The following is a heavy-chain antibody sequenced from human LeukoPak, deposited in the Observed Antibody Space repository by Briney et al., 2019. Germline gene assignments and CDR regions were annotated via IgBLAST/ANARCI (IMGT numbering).Heavy chain of an antibody. J-gene: IGHJ4*02. D-gene: IGHD2-15*01. CDR2: SSPNSGGA. CDR3: AREGDGLLSKDFDY. CDR1: GYTFSGYY. Sequence: GASVKVSCKASGYTFSGYYIHWVRQAPGQGLEWMGYSSPNSGGANSAQKFRGRVTMTRDTSISTAYMELTRLGSGDTAVYYCAREGDGLLSKDFDYWGQGTLVTVSS. V-gene: IGHV1-2*02.